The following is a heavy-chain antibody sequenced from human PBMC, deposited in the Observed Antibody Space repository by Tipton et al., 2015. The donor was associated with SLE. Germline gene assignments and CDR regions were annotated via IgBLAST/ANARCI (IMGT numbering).Heavy chain of an antibody. D-gene: IGHD2-15*01. J-gene: IGHJ6*02. Sequence: TLSLTCTASGGSMIAYYWSWIRQSPGKGLEWIGCVYDSGSTNYNPSLKSRVTVSIDTSKNQFSLTLSSVTAADTALYYCARIREIRWYAMDVWGQGTTVIVSS. CDR1: GGSMIAYY. CDR2: VYDSGST. CDR3: ARIREIRWYAMDV. V-gene: IGHV4-59*08.